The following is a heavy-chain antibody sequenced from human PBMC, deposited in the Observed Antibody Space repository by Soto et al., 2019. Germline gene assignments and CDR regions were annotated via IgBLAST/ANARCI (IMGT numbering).Heavy chain of an antibody. CDR1: AYTFVNYW. CDR2: IDPFDSRA. Sequence: GESLKISCKAFAYTFVNYWISWVRQMPGKGLEWMARIDPFDSRAKNRPSFQGRVTLSFDKSINTAYLQWDSLEASDTAMYYCARRGLRDGDSPAAFDFWGQGTMVTVSS. J-gene: IGHJ3*01. D-gene: IGHD2-21*02. CDR3: ARRGLRDGDSPAAFDF. V-gene: IGHV5-10-1*01.